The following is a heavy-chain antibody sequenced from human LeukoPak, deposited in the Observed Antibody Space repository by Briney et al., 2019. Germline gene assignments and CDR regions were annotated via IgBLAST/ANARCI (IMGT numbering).Heavy chain of an antibody. CDR2: IIPIFGTA. CDR1: GGTFSSYA. V-gene: IGHV1-69*05. J-gene: IGHJ6*03. D-gene: IGHD6-13*01. Sequence: ASVKVSCKASGGTFSSYAISWVRQAPGQGLEWMGGIIPIFGTANHAQKFQGRVTITTDESTSTAYMELSSLRSEDTAVYYCARDLIAAAGTGGPYYYMDVWGKGTTVTVSS. CDR3: ARDLIAAAGTGGPYYYMDV.